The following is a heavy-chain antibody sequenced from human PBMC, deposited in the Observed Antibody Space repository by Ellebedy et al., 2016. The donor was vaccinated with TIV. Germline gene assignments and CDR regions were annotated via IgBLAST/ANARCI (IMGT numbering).Heavy chain of an antibody. CDR3: TRWELHYYYGMDV. J-gene: IGHJ6*02. CDR2: IRSKANSYAT. V-gene: IGHV3-73*01. Sequence: PGGSLRLSCAASGFTFSGSAMHWVRQASGKGLEWVGRIRSKANSYATAYAASVKGRFTISRDDSKNTAYLQMNSLKTEDTAVYYCTRWELHYYYGMDVWGQGTTVTVSS. D-gene: IGHD1-26*01. CDR1: GFTFSGSA.